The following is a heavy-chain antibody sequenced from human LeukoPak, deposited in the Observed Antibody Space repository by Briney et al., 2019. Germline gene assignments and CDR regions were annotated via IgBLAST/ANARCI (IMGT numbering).Heavy chain of an antibody. Sequence: PSETLSLTCAVYGGSFSGYYWSWIRQPPGKGLEWIGYIYYSGSTNYNPSLKSRVTISVDTSKSQFSLKLSSVTAADTAVYYCTRGSIAYYYMDVWGKGTTVTISS. CDR2: IYYSGST. J-gene: IGHJ6*03. V-gene: IGHV4-59*01. D-gene: IGHD3-22*01. CDR3: TRGSIAYYYMDV. CDR1: GGSFSGYY.